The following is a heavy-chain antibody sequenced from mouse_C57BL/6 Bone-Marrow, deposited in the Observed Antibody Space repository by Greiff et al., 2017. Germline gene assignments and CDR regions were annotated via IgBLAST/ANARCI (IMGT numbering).Heavy chain of an antibody. Sequence: QVQLQQSGAELVRPGASVTLSCTASGYTFTDYEMHWVKQTPVHGLAWIGAIDPETGGTAYTQKFKGKAILTADKSSSTAYIELRSLTSEDSAVYYCPLWLRRGSYFDYWGQGTTLTVSS. CDR1: GYTFTDYE. D-gene: IGHD2-2*01. CDR2: IDPETGGT. V-gene: IGHV1-15*01. J-gene: IGHJ2*01. CDR3: PLWLRRGSYFDY.